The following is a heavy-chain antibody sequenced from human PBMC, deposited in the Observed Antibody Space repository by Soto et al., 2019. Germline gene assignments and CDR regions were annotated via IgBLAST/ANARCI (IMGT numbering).Heavy chain of an antibody. CDR2: ISAYNGDT. D-gene: IGHD6-19*01. J-gene: IGHJ6*03. CDR1: GYSFTNYG. V-gene: IGHV1-18*01. CDR3: ARDRGVAPPVAGNTHYYYYMDV. Sequence: QDQLVQSGGEVKKPGASVKVSCKASGYSFTNYGITWVRQAPGQGFEWMGWISAYNGDTNYAQKLQGRVTMTTDGSTSTAYLELRSLRSDDTAVYYCARDRGVAPPVAGNTHYYYYMDVWGKGTAVTVSS.